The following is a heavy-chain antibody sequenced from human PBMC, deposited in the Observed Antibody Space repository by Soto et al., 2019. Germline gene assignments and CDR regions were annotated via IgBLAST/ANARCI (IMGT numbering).Heavy chain of an antibody. D-gene: IGHD3-16*01. CDR1: GGSISSYY. CDR3: ARGPFLITFGGVAGGMDV. Sequence: SETLSLTCTVSGGSISSYYWSWIRQPAGKGLEWIGRIYTSGSTNYNPSLKSRVTMSVDTSKNQFSLQLSSVTAADTAVYYCARGPFLITFGGVAGGMDVWGQGTTVTVSS. V-gene: IGHV4-4*07. J-gene: IGHJ6*02. CDR2: IYTSGST.